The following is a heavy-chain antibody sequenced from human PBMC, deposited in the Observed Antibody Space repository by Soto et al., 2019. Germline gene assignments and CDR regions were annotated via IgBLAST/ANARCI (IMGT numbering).Heavy chain of an antibody. Sequence: GESLKISCKGSGYSFTSYWISWVCQMPGKGLEWMGRIDPSDSYTNYSPSFQGHVTISADKSISTAYLQWSSLKASDTAMYYCARADFYTDYGGNSGWNPKRRNYYYGMDVWGQGTTVT. D-gene: IGHD4-17*01. CDR1: GYSFTSYW. CDR3: ARADFYTDYGGNSGWNPKRRNYYYGMDV. V-gene: IGHV5-10-1*01. CDR2: IDPSDSYT. J-gene: IGHJ6*02.